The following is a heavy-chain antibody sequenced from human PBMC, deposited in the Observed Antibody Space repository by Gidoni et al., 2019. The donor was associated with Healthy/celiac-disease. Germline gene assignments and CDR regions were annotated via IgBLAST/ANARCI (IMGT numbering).Heavy chain of an antibody. J-gene: IGHJ5*02. D-gene: IGHD3-16*01. Sequence: QVQLQQWGAGLLKPSETLSLTCAVYGGSFSGYYWSWIRQPPGKVLVWIGEINHSGSTNYNPSLKSRVTISVDTPKKQFSLKLSAVTAADTAVYDCARGRGNRHNWLDPWGQGTLVTVSS. V-gene: IGHV4-34*01. CDR1: GGSFSGYY. CDR3: ARGRGNRHNWLDP. CDR2: INHSGST.